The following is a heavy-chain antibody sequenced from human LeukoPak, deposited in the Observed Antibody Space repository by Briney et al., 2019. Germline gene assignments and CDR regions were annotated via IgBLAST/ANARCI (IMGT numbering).Heavy chain of an antibody. Sequence: PGGSLRLSCAASGFTFSSYSMNWVRQAPGKGLEWVSSISSSSSYIYYADSVKGRFTISRDNAKNSLYLQMNSLRAEDTAVYYCARESVPRSDSSSWYETGDAFDIWGQGTMVTVSS. J-gene: IGHJ3*02. V-gene: IGHV3-21*01. CDR1: GFTFSSYS. D-gene: IGHD6-13*01. CDR3: ARESVPRSDSSSWYETGDAFDI. CDR2: ISSSSSYI.